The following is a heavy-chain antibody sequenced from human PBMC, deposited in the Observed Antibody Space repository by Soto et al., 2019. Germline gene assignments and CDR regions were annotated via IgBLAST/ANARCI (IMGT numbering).Heavy chain of an antibody. J-gene: IGHJ4*02. Sequence: QVHLVESGGGVVQPGQSLRLSCAASGFTFSTYAMHWLRQAPGKGLEWVAIISYDSTNKFYADSVKGRFTISRDNSKNTLALQMNSLRPEDTAVYYCAKTGPGGRCSGICYPDSWGQGTLVTVSS. CDR3: AKTGPGGRCSGICYPDS. CDR2: ISYDSTNK. D-gene: IGHD2-15*01. V-gene: IGHV3-30*18. CDR1: GFTFSTYA.